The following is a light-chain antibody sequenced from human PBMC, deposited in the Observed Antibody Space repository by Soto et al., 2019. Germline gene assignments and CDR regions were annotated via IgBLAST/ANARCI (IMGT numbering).Light chain of an antibody. Sequence: QSVLTQPPSASGTPGQKVTISCSGSSSNIGSNAVNWYQQLPGAAPKLLIYSDDQRPSGVPDRFSGSKSGTSASLAISGLQSEDEADYICAAWNDKLDGPSYVFGTGTKVTVL. V-gene: IGLV1-44*01. J-gene: IGLJ1*01. CDR3: AAWNDKLDGPSYV. CDR2: SDD. CDR1: SSNIGSNA.